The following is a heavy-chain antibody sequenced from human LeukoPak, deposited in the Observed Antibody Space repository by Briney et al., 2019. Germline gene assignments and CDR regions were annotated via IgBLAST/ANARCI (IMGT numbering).Heavy chain of an antibody. D-gene: IGHD3-16*01. V-gene: IGHV3-21*01. CDR1: GFTFSSYS. CDR2: ISSSSSYI. J-gene: IGHJ4*02. CDR3: ARANTRGTTIDY. Sequence: GSLRLSCAASGFTFSSYSMNWVRQAPGKGLEWVSSISSSSSYIYYADSVKGRFTISRDNAKNSLYLQMNSLRAEDTAVYYCARANTRGTTIDYWGQGTLVTVSS.